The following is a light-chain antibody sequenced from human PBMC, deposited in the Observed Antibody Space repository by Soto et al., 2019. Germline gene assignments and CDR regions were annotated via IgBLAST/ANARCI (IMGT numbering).Light chain of an antibody. J-gene: IGKJ1*01. CDR1: QTVSDN. Sequence: EIVLTQSPGTLSLSPGERATLSCRASQTVSDNLAWYQQKPGQAPRLLIYGASTRATGIPARFSGSGSGTDFTLTISRLEPEDFAVYYCQQYGSSPRTFGQGTKVDIK. CDR3: QQYGSSPRT. CDR2: GAS. V-gene: IGKV3-20*01.